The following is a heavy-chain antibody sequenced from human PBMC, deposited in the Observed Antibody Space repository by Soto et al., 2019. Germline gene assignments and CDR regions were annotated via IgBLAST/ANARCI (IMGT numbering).Heavy chain of an antibody. CDR1: GYTFTSYD. CDR2: MNPNSGNT. D-gene: IGHD2-8*01. J-gene: IGHJ5*02. V-gene: IGHV1-8*01. Sequence: QVQLVQSGAEVKKPGASVKVSCKASGYTFTSYDINWVRQATGQGLEWMGWMNPNSGNTGYAQKFQGRVTMTRNTSISTAYMELSSLRSEDTAVYYCARPGYCTNGVCPNWFDPWGQGTRVTVSS. CDR3: ARPGYCTNGVCPNWFDP.